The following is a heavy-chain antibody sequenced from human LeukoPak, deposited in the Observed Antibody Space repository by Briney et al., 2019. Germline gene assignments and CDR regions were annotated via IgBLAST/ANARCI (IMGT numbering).Heavy chain of an antibody. J-gene: IGHJ4*02. V-gene: IGHV4-38-2*01. CDR3: ARHSSGWYRFDY. CDR1: GYYISSGHY. D-gene: IGHD6-19*01. Sequence: SETLSLTCGVSGYYISSGHYWGGIRQPPGKGLEWIGSIYHSGSTYYDPSLKSRVSMSVDTSKNQFSLKLSSETAADTAVYYCARHSSGWYRFDYWGQGTLVTVSS. CDR2: IYHSGST.